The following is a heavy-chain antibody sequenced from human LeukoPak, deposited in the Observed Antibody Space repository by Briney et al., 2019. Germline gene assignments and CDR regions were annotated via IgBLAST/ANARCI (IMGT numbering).Heavy chain of an antibody. J-gene: IGHJ5*01. CDR2: IRWGGDTI. CDR3: AREPPRTSSSWYLGS. D-gene: IGHD6-13*01. V-gene: IGHV3-48*04. CDR1: GFTFTTYS. Sequence: PGGSLRLSCGASGFTFTTYSMNWVRQAPGRGLQWVAYIRWGGDTIYYADFVKGRFTISRDNAKNSPFLQMNSLRAEDTAVYYCAREPPRTSSSWYLGSWGQGTLVTVSS.